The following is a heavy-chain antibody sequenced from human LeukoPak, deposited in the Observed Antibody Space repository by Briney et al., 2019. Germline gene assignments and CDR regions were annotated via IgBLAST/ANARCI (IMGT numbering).Heavy chain of an antibody. CDR3: ARDLAWGAFDY. Sequence: GGSLRLSCAASGFTFSSYGMTWVRQAPGKGLDWVATISESGGSTYYADSVKGRFTISRDNSKNTLYLQMNSLRAEDTAVYYCARDLAWGAFDYWGQGTLVTVSS. J-gene: IGHJ4*02. CDR2: ISESGGST. CDR1: GFTFSSYG. D-gene: IGHD7-27*01. V-gene: IGHV3-23*01.